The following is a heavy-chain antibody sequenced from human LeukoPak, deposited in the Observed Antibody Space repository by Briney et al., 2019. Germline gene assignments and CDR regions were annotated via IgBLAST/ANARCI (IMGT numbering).Heavy chain of an antibody. CDR2: IKQDGSEK. CDR3: AKDDGWLHYYH. CDR1: GFTFSSYW. D-gene: IGHD3-10*01. J-gene: IGHJ4*02. V-gene: IGHV3-7*03. Sequence: GGSLRLSCAASGFTFSSYWMSWVRQAPGKRLEWVANIKQDGSEKDYVDSVKGRFTISRDNAKNSLYLQMHSLRAEDTATYYCAKDDGWLHYYHWGQGTLVTVSS.